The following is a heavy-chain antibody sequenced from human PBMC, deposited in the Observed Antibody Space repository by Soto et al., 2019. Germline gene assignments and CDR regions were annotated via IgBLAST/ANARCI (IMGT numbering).Heavy chain of an antibody. D-gene: IGHD4-4*01. V-gene: IGHV3-30*18. CDR3: AKDRFRPTVTRPGPGYYYYYYMDV. CDR1: GFTFSSYG. CDR2: ISYDGSNK. J-gene: IGHJ6*03. Sequence: PGGSLRLSCAASGFTFSSYGMHWVRQAPGKGLEWVAVISYDGSNKYYADSVKGRFTISRDNSKNTLYLQMNSLRAEDTAVYYCAKDRFRPTVTRPGPGYYYYYYMDVWGKGTTVTVSS.